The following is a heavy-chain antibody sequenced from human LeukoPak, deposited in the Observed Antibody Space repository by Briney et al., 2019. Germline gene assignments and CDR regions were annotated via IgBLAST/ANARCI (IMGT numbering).Heavy chain of an antibody. CDR2: ISYDGSNK. V-gene: IGHV3-30*04. CDR3: ASLMH. D-gene: IGHD2-8*01. CDR1: GFTFISYA. Sequence: GRSLRLSCAASGFTFISYAMHWVRQAPGKGLEWVAVISYDGSNKYYADSVKGRFTISRDNSKNTLYLQMNSLRAEDTAVYYCASLMHWGQGTLVTVSS. J-gene: IGHJ4*02.